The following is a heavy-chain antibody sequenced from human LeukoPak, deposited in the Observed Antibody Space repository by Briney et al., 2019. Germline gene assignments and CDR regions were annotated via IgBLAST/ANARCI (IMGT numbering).Heavy chain of an antibody. Sequence: SVKVSCKASGGTFSSYAISWVRQAPGQGLEWMGGIIPIFGTANYAQKFQGRVTITADESTGTAYMELSSLRSEDTAVYYCARPRPDYGGNANDAFDIWGQGTMVTVSS. CDR3: ARPRPDYGGNANDAFDI. J-gene: IGHJ3*02. D-gene: IGHD4-23*01. V-gene: IGHV1-69*13. CDR2: IIPIFGTA. CDR1: GGTFSSYA.